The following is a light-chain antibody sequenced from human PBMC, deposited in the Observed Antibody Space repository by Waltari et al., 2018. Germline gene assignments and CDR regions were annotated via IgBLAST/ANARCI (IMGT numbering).Light chain of an antibody. Sequence: EIVLTQSPATLSLSPGERATLSCRASQSVSSYLAWYQQQPGQAPRLLIYDASNSATGIPARFSGSGSATDFTLTISSLEHEDFAVYYCQQRSNWPPWTFGQGTKVEIK. J-gene: IGKJ1*01. CDR2: DAS. CDR1: QSVSSY. CDR3: QQRSNWPPWT. V-gene: IGKV3-11*01.